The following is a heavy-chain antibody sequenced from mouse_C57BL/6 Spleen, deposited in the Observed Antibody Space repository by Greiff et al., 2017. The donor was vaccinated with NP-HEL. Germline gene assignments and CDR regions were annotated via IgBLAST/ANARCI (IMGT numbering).Heavy chain of an antibody. J-gene: IGHJ2*01. CDR2: ISSGGSYT. CDR1: GFTFSSYG. CDR3: ARHKDYLDY. Sequence: VQLKESGGDLVKPGGSLKLSCAASGFTFSSYGMSWVRQTPDKRLEWVATISSGGSYTYYPDSVKGRFTISRDNAKNTLYLQMSSLKSEDTAMYYCARHKDYLDYWGQGTTLTVSS. V-gene: IGHV5-6*01.